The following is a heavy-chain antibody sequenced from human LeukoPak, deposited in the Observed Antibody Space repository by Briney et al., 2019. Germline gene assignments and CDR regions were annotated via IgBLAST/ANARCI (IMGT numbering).Heavy chain of an antibody. CDR2: IYPGDFDT. V-gene: IGHV5-51*01. D-gene: IGHD3-10*01. J-gene: IGHJ5*02. Sequence: PGESLKISCKASGYSFTTYWIGWVRQMPGRGLEWMGMIYPGDFDTKYSPSFQGQVTISVDRSVTTAYLQWSSLRVSDSAVYYCALPVRSGRGQWFYPWGQGTLVTVSS. CDR3: ALPVRSGRGQWFYP. CDR1: GYSFTTYW.